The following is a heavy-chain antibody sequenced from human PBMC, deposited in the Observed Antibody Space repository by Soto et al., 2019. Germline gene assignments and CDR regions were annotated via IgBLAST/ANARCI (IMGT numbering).Heavy chain of an antibody. D-gene: IGHD6-6*01. CDR1: GFSLSARGVG. J-gene: IGHJ4*02. V-gene: IGHV2-5*02. Sequence: QITLKESGPTLVKPTQTLTLTCTFSGFSLSARGVGGGWIRQPPGKALEWLTFIYWDDDKRFSPSLKSRLPINKDTSKNQVVLTMANMDPVDTGTYYCVHPTPNSSSRIDYWGQGTLVTVSS. CDR3: VHPTPNSSSRIDY. CDR2: IYWDDDK.